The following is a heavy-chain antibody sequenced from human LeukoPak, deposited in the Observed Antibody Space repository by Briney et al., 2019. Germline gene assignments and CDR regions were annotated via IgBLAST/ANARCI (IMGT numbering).Heavy chain of an antibody. V-gene: IGHV3-30-3*01. D-gene: IGHD6-13*01. CDR1: GFTFSNFA. CDR3: ARGVGGGSSWYNF. Sequence: PGGSLRLSCVASGFTFSNFAMHWVRQAPGKGLEWVTLISFDGSNKYYADSVKGRFTVSRDNSKNTLYLQMNSLRAEDTAVYYCARGVGGGSSWYNFWGQESLVTVSS. J-gene: IGHJ4*02. CDR2: ISFDGSNK.